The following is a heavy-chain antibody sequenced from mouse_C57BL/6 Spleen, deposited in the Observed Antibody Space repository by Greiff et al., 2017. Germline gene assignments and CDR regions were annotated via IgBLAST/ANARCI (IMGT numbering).Heavy chain of an antibody. D-gene: IGHD3-2*02. J-gene: IGHJ2*01. CDR3: ASVSGDFDY. CDR1: GYTFTSYW. V-gene: IGHV1-59*01. Sequence: LQQPGAELVRPGTSVKLSCKASGYTFTSYWMHWVKQRPGQGLEWIGVIDPSDSYTNYNQKFKGKATLTVDTSSSTAYMQLSSLTSEDSAVYYCASVSGDFDYWGQGTTLTVSS. CDR2: IDPSDSYT.